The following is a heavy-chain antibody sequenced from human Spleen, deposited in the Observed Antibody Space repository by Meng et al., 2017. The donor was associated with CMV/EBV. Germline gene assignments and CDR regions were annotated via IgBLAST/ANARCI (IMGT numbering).Heavy chain of an antibody. J-gene: IGHJ6*02. CDR1: GYTFTGYY. CDR3: ARGGTQIDIVTVPGILRNNNGMDV. D-gene: IGHD1/OR15-1a*01. V-gene: IGHV1-2*02. Sequence: ASVKVSCKASGYTFTGYYMHWVRQAPGQGLEWMGWINPNSGGTNYAQKFQGRVTMTRDTSISTAYMELSRLRSDDTAVYYCARGGTQIDIVTVPGILRNNNGMDVWGQGTTVTVSS. CDR2: INPNSGGT.